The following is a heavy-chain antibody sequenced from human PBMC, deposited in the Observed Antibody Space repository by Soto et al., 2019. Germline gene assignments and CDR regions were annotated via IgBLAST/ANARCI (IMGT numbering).Heavy chain of an antibody. J-gene: IGHJ6*02. CDR2: ISAYNGNT. V-gene: IGHV1-18*01. CDR3: ARDVLTYYDLGSGYLQPYGLDV. CDR1: GYTFTSYG. Sequence: ASVQVSCKASGYTFTSYGISWVRQAPGQGLEWMGWISAYNGNTNYAQKLQGRVTMTTDTSTSTAYMELRSLRSEDTAVYYCARDVLTYYDLGSGYLQPYGLDVRGQGPTVTVAS. D-gene: IGHD3-3*01.